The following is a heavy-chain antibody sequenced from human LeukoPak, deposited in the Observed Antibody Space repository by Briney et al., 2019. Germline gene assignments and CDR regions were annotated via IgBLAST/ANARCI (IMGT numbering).Heavy chain of an antibody. CDR2: IKSKIDGGTT. CDR1: GLTFSKAW. CDR3: TTEGYCSGGNCYSYDY. D-gene: IGHD2-15*01. Sequence: PGGSLRPSCVVSGLTFSKAWMSWVRQVPGKGLEWVGRIKSKIDGGTTDYAAPVKGRFTISRDDSKDMVSLQMNSLKTEDTAVYYCTTEGYCSGGNCYSYDYWGLGTLVTVSS. J-gene: IGHJ4*02. V-gene: IGHV3-15*01.